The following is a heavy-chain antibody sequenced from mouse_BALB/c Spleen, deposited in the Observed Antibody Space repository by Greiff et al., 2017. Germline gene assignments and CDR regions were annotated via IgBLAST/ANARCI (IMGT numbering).Heavy chain of an antibody. J-gene: IGHJ4*01. CDR1: GFSLSRYS. CDR3: DRAYYDNLYAMDD. V-gene: IGHV2-6-4*01. CDR2: IWGGGST. Sequence: QVQLKESGPGLVAPSQSLSITCTVSGFSLSRYSVHWVRQPPGKGLEWLGMIWGGGSTDYNSALKSRLSISKDNSKSQVFLKMNSLRTDDTAMYYCDRAYYDNLYAMDDWGQGTSVTVSA. D-gene: IGHD2-10*01.